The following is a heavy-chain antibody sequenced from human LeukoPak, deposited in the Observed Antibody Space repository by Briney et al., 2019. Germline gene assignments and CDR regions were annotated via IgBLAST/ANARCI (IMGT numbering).Heavy chain of an antibody. CDR2: IYYSGST. J-gene: IGHJ4*02. V-gene: IGHV4-59*08. CDR3: ARHLRGVMTCFDY. Sequence: SETLSLTCTVSGGSIINDYWSWIRQPPGKGLEWIGLIYYSGSTKYNPSLESRVTISVDTSKNQFSLNLNSVTAADTAVYYCARHLRGVMTCFDYWGQGALVTASS. CDR1: GGSIINDY. D-gene: IGHD2-21*02.